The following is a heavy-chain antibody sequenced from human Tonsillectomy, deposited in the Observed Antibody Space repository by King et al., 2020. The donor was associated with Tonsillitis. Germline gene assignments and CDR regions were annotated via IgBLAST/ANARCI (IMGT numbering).Heavy chain of an antibody. J-gene: IGHJ5*02. Sequence: VQLVESGRGLVQPGRSLRLSCTASGFSFGAYGMTWFRQAPGKGLEWVGFIRSKAYGGTTEYAASVKGRFTISRDDSKSIAYLQMNSLKTEDTAVYYCTRDGWFGYYDSPWGQGTLVTVSS. CDR2: IRSKAYGGTT. D-gene: IGHD3-22*01. CDR3: TRDGWFGYYDSP. V-gene: IGHV3-49*03. CDR1: GFSFGAYG.